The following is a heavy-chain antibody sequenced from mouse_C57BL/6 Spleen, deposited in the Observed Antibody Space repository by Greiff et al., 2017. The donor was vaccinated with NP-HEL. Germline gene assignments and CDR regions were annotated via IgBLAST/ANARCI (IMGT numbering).Heavy chain of an antibody. CDR2: LAPNSGGT. Sequence: QVQLQQPGAELVKPGASVKLSCKASGYTFTSYWMHWVKQRPGRGLEWIGRLAPNSGGTKYNEKFKSKATLSVVKPSSTAYLQLSSLTSEDAAGYYYARRSYYDSSYGGYVDVWGTGATVTVAS. CDR3: ARRSYYDSSYGGYVDV. CDR1: GYTFTSYW. D-gene: IGHD1-1*01. V-gene: IGHV1-72*01. J-gene: IGHJ1*03.